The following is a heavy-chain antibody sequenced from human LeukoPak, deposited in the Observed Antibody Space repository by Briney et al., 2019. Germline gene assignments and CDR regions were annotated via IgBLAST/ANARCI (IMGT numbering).Heavy chain of an antibody. J-gene: IGHJ4*02. CDR3: ASGGIYYGAAFDF. D-gene: IGHD1-26*01. Sequence: PGGSLRLSCAASGFTFSNYAMSWVRQAPGKGLEWVANIKQDGSEKYYVDSVKGRFTISRDNAKNSLYLQMNSLRAEDTAVYYCASGGIYYGAAFDFWGQGTLVTVSS. V-gene: IGHV3-7*01. CDR1: GFTFSNYA. CDR2: IKQDGSEK.